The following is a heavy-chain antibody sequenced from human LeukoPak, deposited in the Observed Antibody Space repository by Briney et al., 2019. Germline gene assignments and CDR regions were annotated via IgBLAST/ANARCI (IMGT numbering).Heavy chain of an antibody. CDR2: INPNSGGT. CDR3: ARDRAVSSEGTFDY. Sequence: ASVKVSCKASGYTFTGYHMHWVRQAPGQGLEWMGWINPNSGGTNYAQKFQGRVTMTRDTSISTAYMELSRLRSDDTAVYYCARDRAVSSEGTFDYWGQGTLVTVSS. J-gene: IGHJ4*02. V-gene: IGHV1-2*02. D-gene: IGHD2-2*01. CDR1: GYTFTGYH.